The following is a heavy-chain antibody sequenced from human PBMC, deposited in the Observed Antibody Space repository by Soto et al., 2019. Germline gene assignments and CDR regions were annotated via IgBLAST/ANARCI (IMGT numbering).Heavy chain of an antibody. CDR3: AALGLVSPALVYYGMDV. Sequence: SVKVSCKASGFTFTSSAMQWVRQARGQRLEWIGWIVVGSGNTNYAQKFQERVTITRDMSTSTAYMELSSLRSEDTAVYYCAALGLVSPALVYYGMDVWGQGTTVTVSS. CDR1: GFTFTSSA. V-gene: IGHV1-58*02. CDR2: IVVGSGNT. D-gene: IGHD3-3*01. J-gene: IGHJ6*02.